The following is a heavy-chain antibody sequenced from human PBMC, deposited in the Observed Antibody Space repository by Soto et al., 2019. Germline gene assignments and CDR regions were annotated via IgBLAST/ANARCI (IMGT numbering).Heavy chain of an antibody. CDR2: IYHSGST. CDR1: GGSISSGGYS. Sequence: SETLSLTCAVSGGSISSGGYSWSWIRQPPGKGLEWIGYIYHSGSTYYNPSLKSRVTISVDRSKNQFSLKLSSVTAADTAAYCCARGVLHWGQGTLVTVSS. V-gene: IGHV4-30-2*01. CDR3: ARGVLH. J-gene: IGHJ4*01.